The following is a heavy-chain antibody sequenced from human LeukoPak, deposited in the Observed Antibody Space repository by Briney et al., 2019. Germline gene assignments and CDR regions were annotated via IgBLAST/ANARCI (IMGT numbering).Heavy chain of an antibody. CDR3: AKDRVNWYFDL. V-gene: IGHV3-23*01. J-gene: IGHJ2*01. CDR1: GFTFSSYA. Sequence: GGSLRLSCAASGFTFSSYAMVWVRQAPGTGLEWVSTISGSGGNTFYADSVKGRFTISRDNSKDTLYLQMNSLRAEDTAVYYCAKDRVNWYFDLWGRGTLVTVSS. D-gene: IGHD3-10*01. CDR2: ISGSGGNT.